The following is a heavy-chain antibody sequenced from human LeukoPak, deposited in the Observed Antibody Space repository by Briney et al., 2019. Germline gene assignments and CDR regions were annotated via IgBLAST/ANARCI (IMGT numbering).Heavy chain of an antibody. J-gene: IGHJ3*02. V-gene: IGHV3-49*04. CDR2: IRSKTYAGTT. Sequence: GGSLRLSCTTSGFTFSDYAMSWVRQAPGKGLEWVAFIRSKTYAGTTEYAASVRGRFTFSRDDSKSLAYLQMNSLKTEDTAVYYCTRVFDAFDIWGQGTMVTVSS. CDR1: GFTFSDYA. CDR3: TRVFDAFDI.